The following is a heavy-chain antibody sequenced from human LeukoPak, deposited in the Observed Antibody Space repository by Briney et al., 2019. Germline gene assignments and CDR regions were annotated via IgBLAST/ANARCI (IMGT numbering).Heavy chain of an antibody. V-gene: IGHV1-3*01. CDR1: GYTFTSYA. CDR3: ASSLGPRWEMLVFDP. D-gene: IGHD1-26*01. J-gene: IGHJ5*02. CDR2: INAGNGNT. Sequence: ASVKVSCKASGYTFTSYAMHWVRQAPGQRLEWMGWINAGNGNTKYSQKFQGRVTITRDTSASTAYMELSSLRSEDTAVYYCASSLGPRWEMLVFDPWGQGTLVTVSS.